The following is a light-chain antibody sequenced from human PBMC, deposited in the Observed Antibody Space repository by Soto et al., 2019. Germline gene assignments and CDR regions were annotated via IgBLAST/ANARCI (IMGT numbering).Light chain of an antibody. Sequence: EIVLTQSPGTLSLSPGERATLSCRASQSVRSSYLAWYQQKPGQAPRLLIYGASSRATGIPDRFSGSGSGTDFTLTISRLEPEDFAVYYCQQYGSSPPITFCPGTKVDIK. CDR1: QSVRSSY. CDR3: QQYGSSPPIT. V-gene: IGKV3-20*01. J-gene: IGKJ3*01. CDR2: GAS.